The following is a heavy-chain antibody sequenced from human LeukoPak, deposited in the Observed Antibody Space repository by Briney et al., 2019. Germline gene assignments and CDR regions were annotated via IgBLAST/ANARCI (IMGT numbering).Heavy chain of an antibody. V-gene: IGHV3-30*03. CDR3: ARQGIVATMGDY. J-gene: IGHJ4*02. CDR1: GFTFSSYG. Sequence: GGSLRLSCAASGFTFSSYGMHWVRQAPGKGLEWVAVISYDGSNKYYADSLKGRFTISRDNSKNTLYLQMNSLRAEDTAVYYCARQGIVATMGDYWGQGTLVTVSS. CDR2: ISYDGSNK. D-gene: IGHD5-12*01.